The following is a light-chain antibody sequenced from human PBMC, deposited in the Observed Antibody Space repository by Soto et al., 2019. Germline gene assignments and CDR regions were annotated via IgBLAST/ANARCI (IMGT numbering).Light chain of an antibody. J-gene: IGKJ1*01. CDR3: QKYDTAPQT. V-gene: IGKV1-27*01. CDR2: AAS. CDR1: QGIIDS. Sequence: DIQMTQSPSSLSASVGDTVTITCRASQGIIDSLAWFQQRPGRAPKLLIYAASTLHAGVPSRFSGSGAGTDFTLTIRSLQPEDAATYYCQKYDTAPQTFGPGTKVEI.